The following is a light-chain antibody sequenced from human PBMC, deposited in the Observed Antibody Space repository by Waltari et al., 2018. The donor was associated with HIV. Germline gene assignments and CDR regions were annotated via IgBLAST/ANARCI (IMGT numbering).Light chain of an antibody. V-gene: IGKV2D-29*01. CDR2: ESS. J-gene: IGKJ4*01. CDR1: QSLLFSDGKTY. CDR3: MQSRQVPLT. Sequence: DIVMTQTPLSLSVTPGQPASISCKSSQSLLFSDGKTYLSWYMHKPGQTPQLLIYESSNRFSGVPDRFSGSGSGTDFTLKISQVEADDVGVYYCMQSRQVPLTFGGGTKVEIK.